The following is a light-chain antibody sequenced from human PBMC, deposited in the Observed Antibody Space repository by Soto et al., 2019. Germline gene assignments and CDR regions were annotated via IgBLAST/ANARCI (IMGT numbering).Light chain of an antibody. CDR1: QSISSW. CDR2: KAS. Sequence: DIQMTQSPSPLSASVGDRVTITCRASQSISSWLAWYQQKPGKAPKLLIYKASTLESGVPSRFSGSGSGTEFTLTISSLQPDDFATYYCQQYNSDSQTFGQGTKVEIK. V-gene: IGKV1-5*03. J-gene: IGKJ1*01. CDR3: QQYNSDSQT.